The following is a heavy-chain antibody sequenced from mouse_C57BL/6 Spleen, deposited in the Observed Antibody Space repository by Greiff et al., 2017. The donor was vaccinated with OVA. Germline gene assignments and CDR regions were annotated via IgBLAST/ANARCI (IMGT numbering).Heavy chain of an antibody. Sequence: QVQLQQPGAELVKPGASVKMSCKASGYTFTSYWITWVKQRPGQGLEWIGDIYPGSGSTNYNEQFKSKATLTVDTSSSTAYMQLSSLTSEDSAVYSCARSLLGYGSSYGYWGQGTTLTVSS. V-gene: IGHV1-55*01. CDR3: ARSLLGYGSSYGY. J-gene: IGHJ2*01. CDR2: IYPGSGST. D-gene: IGHD1-1*01. CDR1: GYTFTSYW.